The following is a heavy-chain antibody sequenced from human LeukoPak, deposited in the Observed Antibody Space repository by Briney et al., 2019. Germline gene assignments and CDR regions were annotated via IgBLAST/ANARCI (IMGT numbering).Heavy chain of an antibody. Sequence: GGSLRLSCAASGFAFSGYGMHWVRQAPGKGLEWVAVMWYDGSNKYYEDSVKGRFTISRDTSTNTLYLQMNSLRVDDTAVYYCARDNYCSSTDCYNFDYWGQGTLVTVSS. V-gene: IGHV3-33*01. CDR3: ARDNYCSSTDCYNFDY. D-gene: IGHD2-2*02. CDR1: GFAFSGYG. CDR2: MWYDGSNK. J-gene: IGHJ4*02.